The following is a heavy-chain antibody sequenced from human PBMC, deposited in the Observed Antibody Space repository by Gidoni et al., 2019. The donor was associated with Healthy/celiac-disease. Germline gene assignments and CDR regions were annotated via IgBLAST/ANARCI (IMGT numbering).Heavy chain of an antibody. CDR3: AKDAYSNFQDGMDV. CDR1: GFTFDDYA. J-gene: IGHJ6*02. Sequence: EVQLVESGGGLVQPGRSLRLSCAASGFTFDDYAMHWVRQAPGKGLGWVSGISWNSGSIGYADSVKGRFTISRDNAKNSLYLQMNSLRAEDTALYYCAKDAYSNFQDGMDVWGQGTTVTVSS. CDR2: ISWNSGSI. D-gene: IGHD3-16*01. V-gene: IGHV3-9*01.